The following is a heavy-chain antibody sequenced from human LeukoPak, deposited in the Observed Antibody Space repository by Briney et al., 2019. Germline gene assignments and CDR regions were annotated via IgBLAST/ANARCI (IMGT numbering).Heavy chain of an antibody. Sequence: GGSLRLSCAASGFNVSSNYMSWVRQAPGKGLEWVSAISGSGGSTYYADSVKGRFTISRDNSESTLYLQMNSLRADDTAAYYCAKAGSSSWYEPFDYWGQGTLVTVSS. CDR2: ISGSGGST. CDR1: GFNVSSNY. CDR3: AKAGSSSWYEPFDY. V-gene: IGHV3-23*01. J-gene: IGHJ4*02. D-gene: IGHD6-13*01.